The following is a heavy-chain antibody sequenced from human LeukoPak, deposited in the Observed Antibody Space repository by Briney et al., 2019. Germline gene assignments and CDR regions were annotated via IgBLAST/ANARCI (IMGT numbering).Heavy chain of an antibody. V-gene: IGHV4-38-2*02. CDR3: AREHDSSGYRLDY. J-gene: IGHJ4*02. D-gene: IGHD3-22*01. CDR1: GYSISSGYY. Sequence: SETLSLTCTVSGYSISSGYYWGWIRQPPGKGLEWIGSIYHSGSTYYNPSLKSRVTISVDTSKNQFSLKLSSVTAADTAVYYCAREHDSSGYRLDYWGQGTLVTVSS. CDR2: IYHSGST.